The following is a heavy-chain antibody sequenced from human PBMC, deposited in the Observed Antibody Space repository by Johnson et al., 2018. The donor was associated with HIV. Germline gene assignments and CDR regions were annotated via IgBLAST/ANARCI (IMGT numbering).Heavy chain of an antibody. Sequence: VQLVESGGGLVQPGRSLRLSCAASGFTFDDYAMHWVRQTPGKGLEWVSGINWNSGSMGYADSVKGRFTISRDNAKNSLYLQMNSLRAEDTAFYYCVKDTESGSYPGAFDIWGQGTMVTVSS. CDR3: VKDTESGSYPGAFDI. V-gene: IGHV3-9*01. CDR2: INWNSGSM. D-gene: IGHD1-26*01. CDR1: GFTFDDYA. J-gene: IGHJ3*02.